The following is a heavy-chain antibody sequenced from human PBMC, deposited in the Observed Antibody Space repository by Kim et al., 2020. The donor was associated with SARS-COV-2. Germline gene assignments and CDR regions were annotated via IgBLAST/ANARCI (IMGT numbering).Heavy chain of an antibody. Sequence: TTYSNPALKSRVTISLGTSKNQCSLKLSSVTAADTAVYYCARGSSWWDVWGQGTTVTVSS. J-gene: IGHJ6*02. CDR3: ARGSSWWDV. V-gene: IGHV4-59*09. CDR2: TT. D-gene: IGHD6-13*01.